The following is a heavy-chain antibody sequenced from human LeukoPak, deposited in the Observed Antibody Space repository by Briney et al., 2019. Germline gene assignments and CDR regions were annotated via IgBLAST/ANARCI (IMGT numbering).Heavy chain of an antibody. D-gene: IGHD3-22*01. CDR2: ISGSGGST. CDR1: GFTFSSYW. V-gene: IGHV3-23*01. Sequence: GGSLRLSCAASGFTFSSYWMSWVRQAPGKGLEWVSAISGSGGSTYYADSVKGRFTISRDNSKNTLYLQMNSLRAEDTAVYYCAKDLDYYDSSSPIDAFDIWGQGTMVTVSS. CDR3: AKDLDYYDSSSPIDAFDI. J-gene: IGHJ3*02.